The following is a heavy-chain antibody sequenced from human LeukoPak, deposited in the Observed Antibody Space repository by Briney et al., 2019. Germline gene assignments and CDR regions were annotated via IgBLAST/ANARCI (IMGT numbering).Heavy chain of an antibody. CDR2: IYYSGST. D-gene: IGHD2-21*01. Sequence: PSETLSLTCAVYGGSFSGYYWSWIRQPPGKGLEWIGYIYYSGSTNYNPSLKSRVTISVDTSKNQFSLKLSSVTAADTAVYYCAGGENYYYGMDVWGQGTTVTVSS. CDR3: AGGENYYYGMDV. J-gene: IGHJ6*02. V-gene: IGHV4-59*08. CDR1: GGSFSGYY.